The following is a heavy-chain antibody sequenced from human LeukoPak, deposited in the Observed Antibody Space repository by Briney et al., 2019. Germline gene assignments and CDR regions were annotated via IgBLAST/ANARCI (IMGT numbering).Heavy chain of an antibody. CDR2: INHSGST. CDR3: ARRYCSGGSCYSRYFQH. J-gene: IGHJ1*01. D-gene: IGHD2-15*01. CDR1: GGSFSGYY. Sequence: SETLSLTCAVYGGSFSGYYWSWIRQPPGKGLEWIGEINHSGSTNYNPSLKSRVTISVDTSKNQFSLKLSSVTAADTAVYYCARRYCSGGSCYSRYFQHWGQGTLVTVSS. V-gene: IGHV4-34*01.